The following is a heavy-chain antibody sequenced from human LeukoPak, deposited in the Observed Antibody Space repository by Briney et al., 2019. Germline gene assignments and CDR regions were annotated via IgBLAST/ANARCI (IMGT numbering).Heavy chain of an antibody. D-gene: IGHD1-26*01. CDR3: ARGGVWGSFDY. Sequence: GGSLRLSCAASGFTFSTYWMSWVRQAPGKGLEWVANIKQDGSEKNYVDSVKGRFTISRDNAKNSLYLQMNSLRAEDTAVYYCARGGVWGSFDYWGQGTLVTVSS. J-gene: IGHJ4*02. CDR2: IKQDGSEK. V-gene: IGHV3-7*01. CDR1: GFTFSTYW.